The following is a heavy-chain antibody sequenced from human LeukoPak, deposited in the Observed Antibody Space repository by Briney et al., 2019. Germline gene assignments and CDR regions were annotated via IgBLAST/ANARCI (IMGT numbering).Heavy chain of an antibody. CDR2: IRSDGSDK. Sequence: GGSLRLSCAASGFTFSAYGMHWVRQAPGKGLEWVAFIRSDGSDKQYGDSLKGRFTISRDNSKNTLFLQMNSLRAEDTAVYYCAKTYSNSWYFDYWGQGTLVTVSS. V-gene: IGHV3-30*02. CDR1: GFTFSAYG. D-gene: IGHD6-13*01. CDR3: AKTYSNSWYFDY. J-gene: IGHJ4*02.